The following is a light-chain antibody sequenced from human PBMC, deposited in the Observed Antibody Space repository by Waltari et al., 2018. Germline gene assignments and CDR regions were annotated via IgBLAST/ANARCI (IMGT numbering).Light chain of an antibody. Sequence: DVVLTQSPLSLPVTLGQPASLSCRSSQSLLSSDGNTYFNWFQQRPGQSPRRLVYKVSNRDSGVPDRFSGSGSGTIFTLRISRVEAEDVGVYYCMQGTLRPWTFGQGTKVEIK. CDR3: MQGTLRPWT. CDR2: KVS. J-gene: IGKJ1*01. CDR1: QSLLSSDGNTY. V-gene: IGKV2-30*01.